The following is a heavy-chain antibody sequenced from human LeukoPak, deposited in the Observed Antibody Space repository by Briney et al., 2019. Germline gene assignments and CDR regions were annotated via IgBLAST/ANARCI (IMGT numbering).Heavy chain of an antibody. V-gene: IGHV3-48*03. D-gene: IGHD3-10*01. J-gene: IGHJ2*01. Sequence: GGSLRLSCAASGFTFSSYEMNWVRQAPGKGLEWVSYISTSGSAIYYADSVKGRFTISRDNAKNSLYLQMNSLRAEDTAMYYCARVGSYWYFDLWGRATLVTVSS. CDR3: ARVGSYWYFDL. CDR1: GFTFSSYE. CDR2: ISTSGSAI.